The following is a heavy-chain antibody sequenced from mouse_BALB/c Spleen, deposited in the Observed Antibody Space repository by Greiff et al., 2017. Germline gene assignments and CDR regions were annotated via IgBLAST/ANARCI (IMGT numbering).Heavy chain of an antibody. D-gene: IGHD2-2*01. J-gene: IGHJ2*01. V-gene: IGHV1-54*01. CDR3: ARCPLYGNDRDY. CDR2: INPGSGGT. Sequence: QVQLQQSGAELVRPGTSVKVSCKASGYAFTNYLIEWVKQRPGQGLEWIGVINPGSGGTNYNEKFKGKATLTADKSSSTAYMQLSSLTSDDSAVYFCARCPLYGNDRDYWGQGTTLTVSS. CDR1: GYAFTNYL.